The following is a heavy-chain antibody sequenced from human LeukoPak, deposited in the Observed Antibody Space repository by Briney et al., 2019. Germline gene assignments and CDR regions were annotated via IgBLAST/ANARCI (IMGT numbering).Heavy chain of an antibody. V-gene: IGHV1-2*02. Sequence: ASVKVSCKASGYTFTGYYMHWVRQAPGQGLEWMGWINPSSGGTNYAQKFQGRVTMTRDTSISTAYMELSRLRSDDTAVYYCARGLSVISRGSGSYYGYWGQGTLVTVSS. D-gene: IGHD3-10*01. CDR2: INPSSGGT. J-gene: IGHJ4*02. CDR3: ARGLSVISRGSGSYYGY. CDR1: GYTFTGYY.